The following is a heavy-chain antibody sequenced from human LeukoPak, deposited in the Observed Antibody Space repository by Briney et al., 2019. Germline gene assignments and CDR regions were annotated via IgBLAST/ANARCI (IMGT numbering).Heavy chain of an antibody. Sequence: PGESLRLSCAASGFTFSSYAMTWVRQAPGKWLEWVSAISGSGHNTYYADSVKGRFTISRDNSKNTVYLQMNSLRAEDTALYYCAKWREGTMVYFDYWGQGTLVTVSS. CDR3: AKWREGTMVYFDY. V-gene: IGHV3-23*01. D-gene: IGHD3-10*01. CDR1: GFTFSSYA. J-gene: IGHJ4*02. CDR2: ISGSGHNT.